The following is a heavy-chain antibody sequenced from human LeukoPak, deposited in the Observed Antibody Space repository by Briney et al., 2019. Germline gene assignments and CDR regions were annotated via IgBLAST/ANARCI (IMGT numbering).Heavy chain of an antibody. V-gene: IGHV4-4*07. Sequence: PSETLSLTCAVYGGSFSGYYWSWIRQPAGEGLEWIGRIYTSGSTNYNPSLKSRVTMSVDTSKNQFSLKLSSVTAADTAVYYCARDLGYSYGYRAFDYWGQGTLVTVSS. CDR2: IYTSGST. J-gene: IGHJ4*02. CDR3: ARDLGYSYGYRAFDY. D-gene: IGHD5-18*01. CDR1: GGSFSGYY.